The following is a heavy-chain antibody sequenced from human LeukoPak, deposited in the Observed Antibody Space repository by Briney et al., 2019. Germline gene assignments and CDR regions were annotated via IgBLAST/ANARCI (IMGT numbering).Heavy chain of an antibody. J-gene: IGHJ6*02. D-gene: IGHD3-9*01. V-gene: IGHV3-30-3*02. CDR3: AKWGFESQSYWLLSQVDYYYYGMDV. CDR2: ISYDGSNK. Sequence: PGRSLRLSCAASGFTFSSYAMHWVRQAPGKGLEWVAVISYDGSNKYYADSVKGRFTISRDNSKNTLYLQMNSLRAEDTAVYYCAKWGFESQSYWLLSQVDYYYYGMDVWGQGTTVTVSS. CDR1: GFTFSSYA.